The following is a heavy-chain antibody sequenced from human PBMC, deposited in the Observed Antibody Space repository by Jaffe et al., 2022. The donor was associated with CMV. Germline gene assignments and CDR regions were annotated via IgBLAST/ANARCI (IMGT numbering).Heavy chain of an antibody. J-gene: IGHJ3*02. D-gene: IGHD2-15*01. CDR2: IKQDGSEK. CDR3: AAGLRSYAFDI. CDR1: GFTFSSYW. V-gene: IGHV3-7*03. Sequence: EVQLVESGGGLVQPGGSLRLSCAASGFTFSSYWMSWVRQAPGKGLEWVANIKQDGSEKYYVDSVKGRFTISRDNAKNSLYLQMNSLRAEDTAVYYCAAGLRSYAFDIWGQGTMVTVSS.